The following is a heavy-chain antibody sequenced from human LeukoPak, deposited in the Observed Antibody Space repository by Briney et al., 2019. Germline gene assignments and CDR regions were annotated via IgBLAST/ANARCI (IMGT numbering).Heavy chain of an antibody. Sequence: GGSLRLSCAASGFTFSSYAMSWVRQAPGKGLEWVSVIYSGGSTYYADSVKGRFTISRDNSKNTLYLQMNSLRAEDTAVYYCASRGRITMVRGALDYWGQGTLVTVSS. CDR3: ASRGRITMVRGALDY. J-gene: IGHJ4*02. D-gene: IGHD3-10*01. CDR1: GFTFSSYA. V-gene: IGHV3-66*01. CDR2: IYSGGST.